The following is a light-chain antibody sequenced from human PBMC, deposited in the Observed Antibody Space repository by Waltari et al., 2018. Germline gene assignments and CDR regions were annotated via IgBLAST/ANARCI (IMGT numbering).Light chain of an antibody. CDR1: QSISSY. Sequence: DIQMTQSPSSLSASVGDRVPITCRASQSISSYLNWYQQKPGKAPKLLIYAASSLQSGVPSRFSGSGSGTDFTLTISSLQPEDFAVYFCQQYNNWPETFGQGTKVEIK. CDR3: QQYNNWPET. J-gene: IGKJ1*01. V-gene: IGKV1-39*01. CDR2: AAS.